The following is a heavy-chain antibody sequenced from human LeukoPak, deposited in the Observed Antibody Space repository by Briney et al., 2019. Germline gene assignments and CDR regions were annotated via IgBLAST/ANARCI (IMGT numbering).Heavy chain of an antibody. V-gene: IGHV3-23*01. CDR3: ASTSSGNYDILTGIFDY. Sequence: GGSLRLSCAASGFTFSSYAMSWVRQAPGKGLEWVSAIIGSGGSTYYADSVKGRFTISRDNSENTLYLQMNSLRAEGTAVYYCASTSSGNYDILTGIFDYWGQGTLVTVSS. CDR1: GFTFSSYA. J-gene: IGHJ4*02. CDR2: IIGSGGST. D-gene: IGHD3-9*01.